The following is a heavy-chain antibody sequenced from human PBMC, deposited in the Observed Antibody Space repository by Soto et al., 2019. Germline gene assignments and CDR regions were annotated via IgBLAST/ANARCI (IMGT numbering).Heavy chain of an antibody. J-gene: IGHJ4*02. Sequence: PGGSLRIGCAACGLTCSRQAMSWVRKAPGKGLEWGSAISGSGGSTYYADSVKGRFTISRDNSKNTLYLQMNNLRAEDTAVYYCAKARGVATISMLDQWGQGTLVTVSS. CDR3: AKARGVATISMLDQ. CDR1: GLTCSRQA. V-gene: IGHV3-23*01. CDR2: ISGSGGST. D-gene: IGHD5-12*01.